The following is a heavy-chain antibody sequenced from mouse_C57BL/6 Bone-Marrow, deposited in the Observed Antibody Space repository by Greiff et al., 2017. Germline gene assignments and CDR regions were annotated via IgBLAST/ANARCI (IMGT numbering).Heavy chain of an antibody. J-gene: IGHJ3*01. CDR3: ARRWGLRRGFAY. V-gene: IGHV1-55*01. D-gene: IGHD2-4*01. Sequence: QVQLQQPGAELVKPGASVKMSCKASGYTFTSYWITWVKQRPGQGLEWIGDIYPGSGSTNYNEKFKSKATLTVDTSSSTAYMQLSSLTSEDSAVYYCARRWGLRRGFAYWGQGTLVTVSA. CDR2: IYPGSGST. CDR1: GYTFTSYW.